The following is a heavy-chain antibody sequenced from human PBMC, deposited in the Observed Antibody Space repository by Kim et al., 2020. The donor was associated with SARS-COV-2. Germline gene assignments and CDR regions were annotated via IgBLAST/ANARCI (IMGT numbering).Heavy chain of an antibody. CDR2: ISSSGDSI. Sequence: GGSLRLSCAASGFIFSDYYMTWIRQAPGKGLEWVSYISSSGDSIHYADSVKGRFTISRDSAKNSLYLQMNSLRADDTAVYFCVRDKGTGYNTNLFDYWGQGTLVTVSS. D-gene: IGHD5-12*01. CDR3: VRDKGTGYNTNLFDY. J-gene: IGHJ4*02. V-gene: IGHV3-11*01. CDR1: GFIFSDYY.